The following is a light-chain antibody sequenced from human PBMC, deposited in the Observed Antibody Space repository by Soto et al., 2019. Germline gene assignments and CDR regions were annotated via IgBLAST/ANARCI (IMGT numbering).Light chain of an antibody. Sequence: QAVVTRPPSASGSPGQSVTISCTGTSSDVGGFNYVSWYQQHPGKAPKLMIYEVTKRPSGVPDRFSGSKSGNTASLTVSGLQAEDESDYYCSAYAGSNAVVFGGGTKLTVL. V-gene: IGLV2-8*01. CDR2: EVT. J-gene: IGLJ2*01. CDR1: SSDVGGFNY. CDR3: SAYAGSNAVV.